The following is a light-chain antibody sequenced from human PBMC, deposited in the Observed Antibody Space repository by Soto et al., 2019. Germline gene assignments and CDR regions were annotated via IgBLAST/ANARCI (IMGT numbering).Light chain of an antibody. J-gene: IGLJ1*01. CDR3: SSYTSSSTYV. Sequence: QSALTQPASVSGSPGQSITISCTETSSDVGGYNYVSWYQQHPGKAPKLMIYEVSNRPSGISNRFSGSKSGNTASLTISGLQAEDEADYYCSSYTSSSTYVFGTGTKLTV. CDR2: EVS. CDR1: SSDVGGYNY. V-gene: IGLV2-14*01.